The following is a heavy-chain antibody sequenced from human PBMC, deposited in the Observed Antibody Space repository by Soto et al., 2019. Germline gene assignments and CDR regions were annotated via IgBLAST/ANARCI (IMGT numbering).Heavy chain of an antibody. CDR3: ASGRWSTFDY. J-gene: IGHJ4*02. CDR1: GDSVSSNNIG. CDR2: TYYRSKWYN. Sequence: PSQTLSLTCAESGDSVSSNNIGWNWLRQSPWRGREWLRTTYYRSKWYNEYAVSVRSRITINRDTSKNQVALQLNSVTPDDTAVYYCASGRWSTFDYWGQGAQVTVSS. V-gene: IGHV6-1*01. D-gene: IGHD2-15*01.